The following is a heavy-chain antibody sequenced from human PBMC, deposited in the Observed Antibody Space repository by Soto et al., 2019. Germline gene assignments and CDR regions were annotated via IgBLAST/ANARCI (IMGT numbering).Heavy chain of an antibody. D-gene: IGHD6-6*01. Sequence: SVKVSCKASGGTFSSYAISWVRQAPGQGLEWMGGIIPIFGTANYAQKFHGRVTITADESTSTAYMELSSLRSEDTAVYYCARQGYSSSSFDYWGQGTLVTVSS. J-gene: IGHJ4*02. CDR2: IIPIFGTA. CDR1: GGTFSSYA. CDR3: ARQGYSSSSFDY. V-gene: IGHV1-69*13.